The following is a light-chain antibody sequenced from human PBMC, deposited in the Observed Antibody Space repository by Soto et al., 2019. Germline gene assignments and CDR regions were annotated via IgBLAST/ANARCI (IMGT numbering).Light chain of an antibody. J-gene: IGKJ3*01. CDR2: GAS. CDR3: QQYNNWPGT. CDR1: QSVRSN. V-gene: IGKV3-15*01. Sequence: EIVMTQSPATLSVSPGERATLSCRASQSVRSNLAWYQQKPGQAPRLLIYGASTRATGIPARFSGSGSGTEFTLTISSLGSEDFAVYYCQQYNNWPGTFGPGTKVDIK.